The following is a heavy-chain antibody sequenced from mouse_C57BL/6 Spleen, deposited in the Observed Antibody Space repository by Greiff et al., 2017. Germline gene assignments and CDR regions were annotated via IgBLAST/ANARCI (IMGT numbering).Heavy chain of an antibody. J-gene: IGHJ4*01. Sequence: EVKLVESEGGLVQPGSSMKLSCTASGFTFSDYYMAWVRQVPEKGLEWVANINYDGSSTYYLDSLKSRFIISRDNAKNILYLQMSSLKSEDTATYYCARERNYEDYYAMDYWGQGTSVTVSS. V-gene: IGHV5-16*01. D-gene: IGHD1-1*01. CDR2: INYDGSST. CDR1: GFTFSDYY. CDR3: ARERNYEDYYAMDY.